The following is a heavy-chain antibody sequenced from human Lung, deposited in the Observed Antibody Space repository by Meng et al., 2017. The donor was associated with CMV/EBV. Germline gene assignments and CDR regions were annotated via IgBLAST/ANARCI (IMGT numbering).Heavy chain of an antibody. CDR3: ARGVGESLGWEMGY. CDR1: GFSFSNHW. Sequence: EVQLVDSGGGLVQPGGSRRLSCAASGFSFSNHWLHWVRQAPGKGLVWVARINSDERSRSYADSVRGRFTISRDNSKNTLYLQMDSLRAEDTAMYYCARGVGESLGWEMGYWGQGTLVTVS. V-gene: IGHV3-74*01. J-gene: IGHJ4*02. D-gene: IGHD3-3*01. CDR2: INSDERSR.